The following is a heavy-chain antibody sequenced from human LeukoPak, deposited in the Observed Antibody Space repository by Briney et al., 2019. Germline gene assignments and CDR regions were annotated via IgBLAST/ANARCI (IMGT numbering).Heavy chain of an antibody. D-gene: IGHD3-10*01. CDR1: GGSVSSGSYY. CDR2: ISYSGST. CDR3: ARGVPSGSYGMDV. J-gene: IGHJ6*02. V-gene: IGHV4-61*01. Sequence: PSQTLSLTCPVSGGSVSSGSYYWTWIRQPPGKGLEWNGYISYSGSTNYNPSLKSRVTISVDTSRNQFSLKLSSVTAADTAVYYCARGVPSGSYGMDVWGQGTTVTVSS.